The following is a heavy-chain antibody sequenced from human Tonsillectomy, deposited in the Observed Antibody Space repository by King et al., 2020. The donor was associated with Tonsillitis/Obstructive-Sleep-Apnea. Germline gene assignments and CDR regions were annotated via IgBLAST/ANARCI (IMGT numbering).Heavy chain of an antibody. CDR1: GGSITSHY. D-gene: IGHD1-7*01. CDR2: ISDSGST. CDR3: ARGRWDITGTQFDP. V-gene: IGHV4-59*11. J-gene: IGHJ5*02. Sequence: VQLQESGPGLVKPSGTLSLTCTVSGGSITSHYWGWIRQPPGKGLEWIGHISDSGSTNSNPSLKSRVTISVDTSKNQFSLKLPSVTAADTAVYYCARGRWDITGTQFDPWGQGTLVTVSS.